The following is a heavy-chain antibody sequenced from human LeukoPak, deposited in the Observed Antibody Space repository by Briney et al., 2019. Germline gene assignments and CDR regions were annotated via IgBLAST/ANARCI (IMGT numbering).Heavy chain of an antibody. J-gene: IGHJ4*02. CDR2: ISYDGSNK. Sequence: GGSLRLSCAASGFTFSSYAMHWVRQATGKGLEWVAVISYDGSNKYYADSVKGRFTISRDNSKNTLYLQMNSLRAEDTAVYYCARDLLTGDYWGQGTLVTVSS. CDR3: ARDLLTGDY. D-gene: IGHD7-27*01. V-gene: IGHV3-30-3*01. CDR1: GFTFSSYA.